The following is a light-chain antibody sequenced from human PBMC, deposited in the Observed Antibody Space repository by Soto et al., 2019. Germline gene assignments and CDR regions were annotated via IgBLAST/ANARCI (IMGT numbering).Light chain of an antibody. Sequence: QSVLTQPPSASGTPGQAVTISCSGRFSNIGSNFIYWYQHLPGTAPKLLIDRNNEGPSGVPDRFSASKSGTSASLAISGLRSEDEADYHCAAWDDSLSGVVFGGGTQLTVL. CDR1: FSNIGSNF. V-gene: IGLV1-47*01. J-gene: IGLJ3*02. CDR2: RNN. CDR3: AAWDDSLSGVV.